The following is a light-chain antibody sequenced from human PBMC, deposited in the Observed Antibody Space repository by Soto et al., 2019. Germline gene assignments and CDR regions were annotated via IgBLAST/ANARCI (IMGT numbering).Light chain of an antibody. J-gene: IGKJ5*01. V-gene: IGKV1-9*01. CDR3: QQINSYSIT. Sequence: DIQLTQSPSFLSASVGDRVTITCRASQGISSYLAWYQQKPGKAPKLLIYDVSTLQSGVASRFSGSGSGTEFSLRTCSLQPEDFATYHSQQINSYSITFGQGTRLEVK. CDR1: QGISSY. CDR2: DVS.